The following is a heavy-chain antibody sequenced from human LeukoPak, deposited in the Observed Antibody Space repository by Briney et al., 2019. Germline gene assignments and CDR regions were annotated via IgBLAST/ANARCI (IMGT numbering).Heavy chain of an antibody. J-gene: IGHJ4*02. D-gene: IGHD3-3*01. CDR2: ISYDGSNK. CDR1: GFTFSDSY. CDR3: ATDRPPEREEWY. Sequence: TGGSLRLSCAASGFTFSDSYMSWIRQAPGKGLEWVAVISYDGSNKYYADSVKGRFTISRDNSKNTLYLQMNSLRAEDTAVYYCATDRPPEREEWYWGQGTLVTVSS. V-gene: IGHV3-30*03.